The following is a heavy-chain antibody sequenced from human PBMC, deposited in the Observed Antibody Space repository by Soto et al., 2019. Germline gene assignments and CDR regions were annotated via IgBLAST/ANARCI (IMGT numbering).Heavy chain of an antibody. J-gene: IGHJ4*02. V-gene: IGHV3-30*18. CDR1: GFTFKSYG. D-gene: IGHD1-1*01. Sequence: QVQLVESGGGVVQPGRSLRLSCAASGFTFKSYGMHWVRQAPGKGLEWVAVISYDGNNKYYADSVKGRFTISRDIPKNTLYLQLNSRRAEDTALYYCAKEGLYNTLDYWGQGTLVTVSS. CDR3: AKEGLYNTLDY. CDR2: ISYDGNNK.